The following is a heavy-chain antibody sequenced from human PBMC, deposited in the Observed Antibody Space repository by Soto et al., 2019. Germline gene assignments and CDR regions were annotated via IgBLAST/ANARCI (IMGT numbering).Heavy chain of an antibody. Sequence: GGSLRLSCAASGFTFSIYWMHWVRQAPGKGLVWVSRVNSDGSTTYYADSVKGRFTISRDNAKNTLHLQMNSLGAEDTAVYYCASNYAYAEGYYYYGIDVWGQGTTVTVSS. J-gene: IGHJ6*02. CDR3: ASNYAYAEGYYYYGIDV. V-gene: IGHV3-74*01. CDR1: GFTFSIYW. CDR2: VNSDGSTT. D-gene: IGHD3-16*01.